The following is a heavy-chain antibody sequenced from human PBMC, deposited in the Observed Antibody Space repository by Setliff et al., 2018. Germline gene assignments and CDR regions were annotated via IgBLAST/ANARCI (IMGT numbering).Heavy chain of an antibody. CDR3: ARTPYYYNTAGYDF. CDR2: IYTTGST. Sequence: SETLSLTCTVSGGSISSYYWSWIRQPAGKGLEWIGHIYTTGSTNYNPSLKSRVTLSVDTSKNQFSLKLTSVTAADTAIYYCARTPYYYNTAGYDFWGQGTLVTVSS. J-gene: IGHJ4*02. V-gene: IGHV4-4*07. D-gene: IGHD3-22*01. CDR1: GGSISSYY.